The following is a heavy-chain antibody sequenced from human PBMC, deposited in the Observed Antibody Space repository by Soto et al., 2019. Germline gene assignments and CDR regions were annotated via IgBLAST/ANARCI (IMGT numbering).Heavy chain of an antibody. J-gene: IGHJ4*02. D-gene: IGHD6-19*01. CDR3: ARDNRYSSGWGLDYFDY. CDR2: ISSSGSTR. V-gene: IGHV3-11*01. Sequence: GGSLRLSCAASGFTFSYYYMSWIRQAPGKGLEWVSYISSSGSTRYYADSVKGRFTISRDNAKNSLYLQMDSLRAEDTAVYYCARDNRYSSGWGLDYFDYWGQGTLVTVSS. CDR1: GFTFSYYY.